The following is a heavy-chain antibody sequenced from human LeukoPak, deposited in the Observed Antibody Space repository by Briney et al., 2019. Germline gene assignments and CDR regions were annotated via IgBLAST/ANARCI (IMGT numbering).Heavy chain of an antibody. CDR3: ARGMTWSAY. V-gene: IGHV3-7*04. J-gene: IGHJ4*02. D-gene: IGHD2-21*02. CDR1: GFTFSTYW. Sequence: PGGSPRLSCAASGFTFSTYWMLWVRQAPGKGLEWVANIKGDGSEKHYVDSVKGRFTISRDNAKSTLYLQMNSLRADDTALYYCARGMTWSAYWGQGTMVAVAS. CDR2: IKGDGSEK.